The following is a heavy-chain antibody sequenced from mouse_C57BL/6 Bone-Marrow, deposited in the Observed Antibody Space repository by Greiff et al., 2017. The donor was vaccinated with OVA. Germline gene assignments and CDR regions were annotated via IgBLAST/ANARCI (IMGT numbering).Heavy chain of an antibody. V-gene: IGHV1-59*01. CDR2: IDPSDSYT. CDR1: GYTFTSYW. Sequence: QVQLKESGAELVRPGTSVKLSCKASGYTFTSYWMHWVKQRPGQGLEWIGVIDPSDSYTNYNQKFKGKATLTVDTSSSTAYMQLSSLTSEDSAVYYCAREGREDYFDYWGQGTTLTVSS. J-gene: IGHJ2*01. CDR3: AREGREDYFDY. D-gene: IGHD3-1*01.